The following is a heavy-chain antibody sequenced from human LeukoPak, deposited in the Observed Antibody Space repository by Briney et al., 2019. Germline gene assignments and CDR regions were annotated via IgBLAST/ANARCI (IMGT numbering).Heavy chain of an antibody. J-gene: IGHJ1*01. Sequence: QPGGSLRLSCAASGFTFDDYAMHWVRQAPGKGLEWVSGISWNSGSIGYADSVKGRFTISRDNAKNSLYLQMNSLRAEDMALYYCAKGPGSSPREYFQHWGQGTLVTVSS. D-gene: IGHD1-26*01. V-gene: IGHV3-9*03. CDR3: AKGPGSSPREYFQH. CDR2: ISWNSGSI. CDR1: GFTFDDYA.